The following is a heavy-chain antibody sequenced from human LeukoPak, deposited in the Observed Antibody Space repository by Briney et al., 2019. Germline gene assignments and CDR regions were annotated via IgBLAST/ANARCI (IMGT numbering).Heavy chain of an antibody. CDR3: ARDSSSSFDY. J-gene: IGHJ4*02. CDR1: GRSFSGYY. CDR2: INHSGST. D-gene: IGHD6-6*01. Sequence: SETLSLTCAVYGRSFSGYYWSWIRQPAGKGLEWIGEINHSGSTNYNPSLKSRVTISVNTSKNQSSPKLSSVTAAATPVYSCARDSSSSFDYCGQGSLVT. V-gene: IGHV4-34*01.